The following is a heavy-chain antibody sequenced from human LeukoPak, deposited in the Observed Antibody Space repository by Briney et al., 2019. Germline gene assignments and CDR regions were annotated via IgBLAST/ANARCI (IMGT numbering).Heavy chain of an antibody. CDR3: ARDGGPCSGGSCYPPYYYGMDV. J-gene: IGHJ6*02. V-gene: IGHV3-48*02. Sequence: GGSLRLSCAASGFTFSSYSMNWVRQAPGKGLEWVSYISSSSSTIYYADSVKGRFTISRDNDKNSLYLQMNSLRDEDTAVYYRARDGGPCSGGSCYPPYYYGMDVWGQGTTVTVSS. CDR2: ISSSSSTI. D-gene: IGHD2-15*01. CDR1: GFTFSSYS.